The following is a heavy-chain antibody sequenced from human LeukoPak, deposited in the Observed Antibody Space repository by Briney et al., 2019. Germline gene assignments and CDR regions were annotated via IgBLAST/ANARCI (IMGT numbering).Heavy chain of an antibody. CDR2: IKQDGSEK. CDR3: ARIAAAYDAFDI. CDR1: GFTFSSYW. Sequence: GGSLRLSCVASGFTFSSYWMSWVRQAPGKGLEWVANIKQDGSEKYYVDSVKGRFTISRDNAKNSLYLQMNSLRAEGTAVYYCARIAAAYDAFDIWGQGTMVTVSS. D-gene: IGHD6-13*01. J-gene: IGHJ3*02. V-gene: IGHV3-7*03.